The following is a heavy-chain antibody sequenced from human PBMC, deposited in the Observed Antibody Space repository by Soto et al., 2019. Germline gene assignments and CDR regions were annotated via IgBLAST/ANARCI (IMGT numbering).Heavy chain of an antibody. V-gene: IGHV4-30-4*02. CDR1: GGSISSGDYY. CDR2: MFFSGST. CDR3: VRGGRGDSYWRYYFDY. D-gene: IGHD1-26*01. J-gene: IGHJ4*02. Sequence: PSETLSLTCTVSGGSISSGDYYWSWVRQPPGKGLEWIGYMFFSGSTYYNPSLKSRVSISIDTSKNQFSLNLNSVTAADTAVYCCVRGGRGDSYWRYYFDYWGQGTLVTVSS.